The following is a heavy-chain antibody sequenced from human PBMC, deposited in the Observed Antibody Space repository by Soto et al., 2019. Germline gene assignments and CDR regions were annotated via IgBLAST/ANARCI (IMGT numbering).Heavy chain of an antibody. CDR1: GFTFSSYW. Sequence: GGSLRLSCAASGFTFSSYWMSWVRQAPGKGLEWVANIKQDGSEKYYVDSVKGRFTISRDNAKNSLYLQMNSLRAEDTAVYYCARDWRTTQYYDFWSGYCFFDYWGQGTLVTVSS. CDR2: IKQDGSEK. D-gene: IGHD3-3*01. CDR3: ARDWRTTQYYDFWSGYCFFDY. J-gene: IGHJ4*02. V-gene: IGHV3-7*05.